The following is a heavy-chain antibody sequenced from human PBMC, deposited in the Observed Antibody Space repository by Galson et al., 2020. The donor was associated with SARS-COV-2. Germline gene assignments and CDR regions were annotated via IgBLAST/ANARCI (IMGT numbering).Heavy chain of an antibody. CDR2: IFSTDEK. J-gene: IGHJ4*02. V-gene: IGHV2-26*01. CDR1: GFSLSDGPMG. D-gene: IGHD3-10*01. CDR3: ARTPQLWSLSCDY. Sequence: SGPTLVKPTETLTLTCTVSGFSLSDGPMGVSWIRQPPGKALEWLAHIFSTDEKSYNTSLKSRLTISKDTSLSQVVLTMTNMDPADTATYYCARTPQLWSLSCDYWGQGTLVTVSS.